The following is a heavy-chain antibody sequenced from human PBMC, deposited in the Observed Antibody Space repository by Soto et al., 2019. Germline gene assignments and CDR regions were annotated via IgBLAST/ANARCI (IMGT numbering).Heavy chain of an antibody. CDR2: ITSSGAYT. V-gene: IGHV3-11*05. CDR1: GFSVSDYY. D-gene: IGHD5-18*01. Sequence: QVQLVESGGGLVKPGGSLRLSCAVSGFSVSDYYMSWIRQAPGQGLEWVSYITSSGAYTNYADSVKGRFTITRDDAKNSLYRQMNSLRAEDTAVYCCARRYSAQDYWGQGTLVTVSS. J-gene: IGHJ4*02. CDR3: ARRYSAQDY.